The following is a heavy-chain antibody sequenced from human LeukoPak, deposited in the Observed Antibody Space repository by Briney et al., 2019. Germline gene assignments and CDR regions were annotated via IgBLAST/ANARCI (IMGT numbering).Heavy chain of an antibody. Sequence: ASVKVSCKASGCTFSSYAISWVRQAPGQGLEWMGGIIPIFGTANYAQKFQGRVTITADESTSTAYMELSSLRSEDTAVYYCARLKATVSIHAYFDSWGQGTLVTVSS. V-gene: IGHV1-69*13. J-gene: IGHJ4*02. CDR2: IIPIFGTA. D-gene: IGHD4-17*01. CDR3: ARLKATVSIHAYFDS. CDR1: GCTFSSYA.